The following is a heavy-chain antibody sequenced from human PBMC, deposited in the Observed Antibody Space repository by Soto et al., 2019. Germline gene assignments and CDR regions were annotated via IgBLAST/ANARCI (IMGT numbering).Heavy chain of an antibody. V-gene: IGHV3-66*01. CDR2: IYSGGST. J-gene: IGHJ4*02. Sequence: GGSLSLSCAASGFPVSNNYMGWVRQAPGKGLEWVSLIYSGGSTYYADSVKGRFTISRDNSKNTLYLQMNSLRAEDTAVYYCARDGCSSTTCYADWGQGTLVTVSS. CDR1: GFPVSNNY. D-gene: IGHD2-2*01. CDR3: ARDGCSSTTCYAD.